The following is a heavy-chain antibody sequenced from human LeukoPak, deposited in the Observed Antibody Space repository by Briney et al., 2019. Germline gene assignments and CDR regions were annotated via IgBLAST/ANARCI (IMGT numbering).Heavy chain of an antibody. CDR3: AREGATTYAFDI. D-gene: IGHD1-26*01. Sequence: SVKVSCKASGGTFSSYAIIWVRQAPGQGLEWMGGIIPIFGTANYAQKSQGRVTITADESTSTAYMELSSLRSEDTAVYYCAREGATTYAFDIWGQGTMVTVSS. J-gene: IGHJ3*02. CDR1: GGTFSSYA. V-gene: IGHV1-69*13. CDR2: IIPIFGTA.